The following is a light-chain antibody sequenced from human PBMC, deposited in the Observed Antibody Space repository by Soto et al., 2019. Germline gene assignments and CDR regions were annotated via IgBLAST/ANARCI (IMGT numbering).Light chain of an antibody. CDR3: GTWDSSLSAGGV. J-gene: IGLJ1*01. Sequence: QSVLTQPPSVSAAPGQEVTISCSGSSSNIGKNSVSWYQQLPGSAPNLLIYDNDKRPSGIPDRFSGSKSGTSATLGITGLQTGDEADYYCGTWDSSLSAGGVFGTGTKLTVL. V-gene: IGLV1-51*01. CDR2: DND. CDR1: SSNIGKNS.